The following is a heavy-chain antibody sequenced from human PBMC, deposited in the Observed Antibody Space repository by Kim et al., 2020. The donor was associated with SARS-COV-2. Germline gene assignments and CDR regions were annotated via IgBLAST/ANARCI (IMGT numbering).Heavy chain of an antibody. V-gene: IGHV1-18*01. J-gene: IGHJ5*02. Sequence: YAQKLQGRVTMTTDTSTSTAYMELRSLRSDDTAVYYCARGKEARVYVDPWGQGTLVTVSS. D-gene: IGHD6-13*01. CDR3: ARGKEARVYVDP.